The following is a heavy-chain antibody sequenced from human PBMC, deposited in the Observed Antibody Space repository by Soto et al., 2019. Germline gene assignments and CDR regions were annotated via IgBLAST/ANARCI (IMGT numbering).Heavy chain of an antibody. CDR1: GGSISSSSYY. CDR3: ARVPYHYYGMDV. J-gene: IGHJ6*02. CDR2: IYYSGST. Sequence: SETLSLTCTVSGGSISSSSYYWGWIRQPPGKGLEWIGYIYYSGSTYYNPSLKSRVTISVDTSKNQFSLKLSSVTAADTAVYYCARVPYHYYGMDVWGQGTTVTVSS. V-gene: IGHV4-30-4*08.